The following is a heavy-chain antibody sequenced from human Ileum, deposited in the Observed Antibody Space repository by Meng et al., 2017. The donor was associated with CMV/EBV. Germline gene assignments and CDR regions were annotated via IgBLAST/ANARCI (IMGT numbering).Heavy chain of an antibody. CDR3: AREGDYGSGSYYKWGLDS. J-gene: IGHJ4*02. Sequence: GESLKISCATSGFTFSSYEMNWVRQAPGRGLEWVSVLHSGGIRFYTDSVKGRFTISRDNSKNTLYLQMNSLRAEDTAVYYCAREGDYGSGSYYKWGLDSWGQGTLVTVSS. V-gene: IGHV3-66*02. D-gene: IGHD3-10*01. CDR2: LHSGGIR. CDR1: GFTFSSYE.